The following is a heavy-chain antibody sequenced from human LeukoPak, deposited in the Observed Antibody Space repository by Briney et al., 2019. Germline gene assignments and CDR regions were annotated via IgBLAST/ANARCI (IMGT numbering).Heavy chain of an antibody. Sequence: GESLKISCKGSGYSFTSYWIGWVRQMPGKGLEWMGIIYPGDSDTRYSPSFQGQVTISADKSISTAYLQWSSLKASDTAMYYCARSRDTEIAAAGLFDYWGQGTLVTVSS. D-gene: IGHD6-13*01. CDR3: ARSRDTEIAAAGLFDY. J-gene: IGHJ4*02. CDR1: GYSFTSYW. V-gene: IGHV5-51*01. CDR2: IYPGDSDT.